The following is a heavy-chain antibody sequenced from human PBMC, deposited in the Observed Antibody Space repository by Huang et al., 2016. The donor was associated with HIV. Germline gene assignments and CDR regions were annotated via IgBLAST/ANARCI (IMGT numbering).Heavy chain of an antibody. CDR3: SPSGDDYFYFYMDV. CDR1: GVIFNVFA. Sequence: QLVESGGASVQSGRSLRLSCCGFGVIFNVFAINGFLQSPGKGLEWRGLVRSKALGGASKSAPSVKDRCTVSRDEAKNVAFLQMDNLQVDDTAIYYCSPSGDDYFYFYMDVWGNGTTVIVS. J-gene: IGHJ6*03. D-gene: IGHD4-17*01. CDR2: VRSKALGGAS. V-gene: IGHV3-49*03.